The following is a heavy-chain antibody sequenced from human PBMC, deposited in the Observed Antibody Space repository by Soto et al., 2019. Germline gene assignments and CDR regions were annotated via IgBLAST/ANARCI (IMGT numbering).Heavy chain of an antibody. CDR2: ASYDGTKK. CDR3: ARGYQLPLGAFDY. D-gene: IGHD2-2*01. CDR1: GFNFGNCA. Sequence: PRGSLRLSCAASGFNFGNCAMHWVRQAPGRGLEWVAAASYDGTKKYYADSVSGRFTISRDNSKNTLDLQMNSLRADDTAVYYCARGYQLPLGAFDYWGQGALVTVSS. J-gene: IGHJ4*02. V-gene: IGHV3-30-3*01.